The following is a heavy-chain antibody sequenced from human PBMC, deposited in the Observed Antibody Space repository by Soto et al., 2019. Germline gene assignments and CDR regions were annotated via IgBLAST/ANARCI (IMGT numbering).Heavy chain of an antibody. Sequence: ASVKVSCKASGYTFTSYAMHWVRQAPGQRLEWMGWINAYNGNTNYAQKLQGRVTMTTDTSTSTAYMELRSLRSDDTAVYYCARDYSYGSGPCYWGQGTLVTVSS. V-gene: IGHV1-18*01. CDR1: GYTFTSYA. CDR2: INAYNGNT. CDR3: ARDYSYGSGPCY. D-gene: IGHD3-10*01. J-gene: IGHJ4*02.